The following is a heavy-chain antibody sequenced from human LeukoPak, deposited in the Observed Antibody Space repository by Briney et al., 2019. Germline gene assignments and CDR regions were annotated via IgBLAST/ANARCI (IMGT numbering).Heavy chain of an antibody. D-gene: IGHD6-6*01. CDR3: AREAAARPY. J-gene: IGHJ4*02. CDR1: GGSISSSSYY. V-gene: IGHV4-39*07. CDR2: IYYSGST. Sequence: SETLSLTCTVSGGSISSSSYYWGWIRQPPGKGLEWIGSIYYSGSTYYNPSLKSRVTISVDTSKNQFSLKLSSVTAADTAVYYCAREAAARPYWGQGTLVTASS.